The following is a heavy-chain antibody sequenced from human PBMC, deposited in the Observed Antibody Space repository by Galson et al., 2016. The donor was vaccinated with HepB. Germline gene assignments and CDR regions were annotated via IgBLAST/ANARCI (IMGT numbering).Heavy chain of an antibody. CDR3: ARGRDTDK. Sequence: SLRLSCAASGFTFSSYAMGWVRQAPGKGLEWVANMKYDGTEKYYVDSVKGRFTISRDNTKNSLSLQMNSLRAEDTAVYYCARGRDTDKWGQGILVTVSS. CDR1: GFTFSSYA. J-gene: IGHJ4*02. D-gene: IGHD5-24*01. CDR2: MKYDGTEK. V-gene: IGHV3-7*03.